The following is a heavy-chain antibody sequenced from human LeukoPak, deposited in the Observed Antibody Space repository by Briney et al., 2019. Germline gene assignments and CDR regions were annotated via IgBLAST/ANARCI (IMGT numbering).Heavy chain of an antibody. CDR3: AREYYDSSDYPRQHYFDY. V-gene: IGHV3-23*01. CDR1: GFTFSSYA. Sequence: QPGGSLRLSCAASGFTFSSYAMSWVRQAPGKGLEWVSAISGSGGSTYYADSVKGRFTISRDNSKNTLYLQMNSLRAEDTAVYYCAREYYDSSDYPRQHYFDYWGQGTLVTVSS. D-gene: IGHD3-22*01. CDR2: ISGSGGST. J-gene: IGHJ4*02.